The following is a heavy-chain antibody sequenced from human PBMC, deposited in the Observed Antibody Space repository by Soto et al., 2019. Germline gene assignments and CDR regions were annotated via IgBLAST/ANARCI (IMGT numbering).Heavy chain of an antibody. CDR1: GFTFSHAW. CDR2: IKSKADGETK. V-gene: IGHV3-15*01. Sequence: EMHLVDSGGGLVKPGGSVRLSCAASGFTFSHAWMSWVRQAPGKGLEWVGRIKSKADGETKDYGAPVRGRFTISRDDSQDILYLHMNSLRIEDSAVYYCCVIKRRDQYSTSGYWFDPWGPGTLVTVSS. J-gene: IGHJ5*02. D-gene: IGHD4-4*01. CDR3: CVIKRRDQYSTSGYWFDP.